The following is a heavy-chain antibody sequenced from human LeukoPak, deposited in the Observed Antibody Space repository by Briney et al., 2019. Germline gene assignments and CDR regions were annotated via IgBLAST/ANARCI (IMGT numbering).Heavy chain of an antibody. CDR1: GYTFTDYY. CDR3: TGALGSDY. J-gene: IGHJ4*02. CDR2: IDPNSGGT. Sequence: ASVKVSCKASGYTFTDYYINWVRQAPGQGLEWMGWIDPNSGGTNYAQKFQGRVTMTRDTSISTAYMELSSLRSGDTAMYYCTGALGSDYWGQGTLVTVSS. V-gene: IGHV1-2*02. D-gene: IGHD1-26*01.